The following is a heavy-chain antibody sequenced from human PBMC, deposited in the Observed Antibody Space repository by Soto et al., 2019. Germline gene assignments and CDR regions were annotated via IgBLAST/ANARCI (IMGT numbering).Heavy chain of an antibody. V-gene: IGHV3-53*02. CDR3: ARTRFGEVGFDP. Sequence: EVQLVETGGGLIQPGGSWRPSGAASGSPVIRNYMSWFRQAPGKGLEWVSVIYSGGSTYYADSVKGRFTISRDNSKNTLYLQMNSLRAEDTAVYYCARTRFGEVGFDPWGQGTLVTVSS. D-gene: IGHD3-10*02. J-gene: IGHJ5*02. CDR2: IYSGGST. CDR1: GSPVIRNY.